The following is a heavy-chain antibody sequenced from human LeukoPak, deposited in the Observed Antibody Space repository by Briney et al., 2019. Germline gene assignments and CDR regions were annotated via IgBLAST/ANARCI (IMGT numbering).Heavy chain of an antibody. J-gene: IGHJ6*03. Sequence: SETLSLTCTVSGGSISSYYWSWIRQPPGKGLEWIGYIYYSGSTNYNPSLKSRVTISVDTSKNQFSLKLSSVTAADTAVYYCARVLGNHNYYYYYMDVWGKGTTVTVSS. D-gene: IGHD1-14*01. V-gene: IGHV4-59*01. CDR3: ARVLGNHNYYYYYMDV. CDR1: GGSISSYY. CDR2: IYYSGST.